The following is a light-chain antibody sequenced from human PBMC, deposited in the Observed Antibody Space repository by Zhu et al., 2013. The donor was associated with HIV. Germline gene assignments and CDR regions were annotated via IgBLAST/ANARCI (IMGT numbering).Light chain of an antibody. V-gene: IGKV1-9*01. CDR3: QQLKSYPLT. CDR1: QGISSY. Sequence: DIQLTQSPSFLSASVGDRVTITCRASQGISSYLAWFQQKPGKAPNLLIYAASTLQSWVPSRFSGSGSGTEFTLTISSLQPEDFATYYCQQLKSYPLTFGGGPRWRS. CDR2: AAS. J-gene: IGKJ4*01.